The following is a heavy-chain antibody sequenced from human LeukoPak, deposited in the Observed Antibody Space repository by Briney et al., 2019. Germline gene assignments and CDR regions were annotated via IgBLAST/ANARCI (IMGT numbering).Heavy chain of an antibody. CDR1: GFSLSTSGMC. D-gene: IGHD3-22*01. J-gene: IGHJ4*02. Sequence: SGPALVKPTQTLTLTCTFSGFSLSTSGMCVSWIRQPPVKALEWLARIDWDDKYYSTSLKTRLTISKDTSKNQVVLTMTNMDPVDTATYYCARMTPSSGSIWGQGTLVTVSS. CDR3: ARMTPSSGSI. V-gene: IGHV2-70*11. CDR2: IDWDDK.